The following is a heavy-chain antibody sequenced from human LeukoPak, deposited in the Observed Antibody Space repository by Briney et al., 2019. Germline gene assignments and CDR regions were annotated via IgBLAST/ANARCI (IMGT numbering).Heavy chain of an antibody. CDR1: GFTFSSYS. CDR3: ARDLGVGFFDY. D-gene: IGHD3-10*01. Sequence: GGSLRLSRAASGFTFSSYSMNWVRQAPGKGLEWVSSISSSSTYIYYADSVKGRFTISRDNAKNSLYLQMNSLRAEDTAVYYCARDLGVGFFDYWGQGTLVTVSS. J-gene: IGHJ4*02. CDR2: ISSSSTYI. V-gene: IGHV3-21*01.